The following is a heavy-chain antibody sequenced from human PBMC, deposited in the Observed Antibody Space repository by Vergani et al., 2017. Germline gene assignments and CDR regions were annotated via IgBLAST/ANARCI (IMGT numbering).Heavy chain of an antibody. CDR2: IYPGDSDT. Sequence: EVQLVPSGAEVKTPGESLKISCKGSGYSFTSYWIGWVRQMPGKGLEWMGIIYPGDSDTRYSPSFQGQVTISADKSISTAYLQWSSLKASDTAMYYCARLAPSIAAAGLFDYWGQGTLVTVSS. CDR1: GYSFTSYW. J-gene: IGHJ4*02. V-gene: IGHV5-51*01. D-gene: IGHD6-13*01. CDR3: ARLAPSIAAAGLFDY.